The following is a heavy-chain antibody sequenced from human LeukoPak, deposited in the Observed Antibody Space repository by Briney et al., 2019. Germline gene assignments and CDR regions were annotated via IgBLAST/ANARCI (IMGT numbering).Heavy chain of an antibody. CDR2: IYTSGST. CDR1: GGSISSGSYY. Sequence: SQTLSLTCTVSGGSISSGSYYWSWIRQPAGKGLEWIGRIYTSGSTNYNPSLKSRVTISVDTSKNQFSLKLSSVTAADTAVYYCARLYCSGGSCYSGGFFDYWGQGTLVTVSS. CDR3: ARLYCSGGSCYSGGFFDY. J-gene: IGHJ4*02. V-gene: IGHV4-61*02. D-gene: IGHD2-15*01.